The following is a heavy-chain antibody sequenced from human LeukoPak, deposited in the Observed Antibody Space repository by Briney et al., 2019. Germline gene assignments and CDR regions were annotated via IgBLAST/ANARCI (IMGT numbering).Heavy chain of an antibody. CDR3: ARENSGSNYGLDY. J-gene: IGHJ4*02. CDR2: IKGEGSQK. D-gene: IGHD5-18*01. Sequence: GWSLRLSCATSGFTLSNYWMTWVRKAPGKGRDGAANIKGEGSQKYHVDSVRGRLTITRENGKSSQYLQMNSLRAEDTAVYYCARENSGSNYGLDYWGQGTLVAVSS. V-gene: IGHV3-7*04. CDR1: GFTLSNYW.